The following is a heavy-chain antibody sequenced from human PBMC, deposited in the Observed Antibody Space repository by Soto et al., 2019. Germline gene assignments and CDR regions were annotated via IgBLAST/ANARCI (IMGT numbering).Heavy chain of an antibody. Sequence: QVQLQESGPGLVKPSQTLSLTCTVSGASISRSNYYWSWIRQHPGKGLEWIGYIYYSGSTYYNPSLKSRVTISVDTPKNPFSLKLSSVTAADTAVYYCARESFTGDIGRGFGYWGQGTLVIVSS. D-gene: IGHD2-21*01. CDR2: IYYSGST. CDR3: ARESFTGDIGRGFGY. J-gene: IGHJ4*02. V-gene: IGHV4-31*03. CDR1: GASISRSNYY.